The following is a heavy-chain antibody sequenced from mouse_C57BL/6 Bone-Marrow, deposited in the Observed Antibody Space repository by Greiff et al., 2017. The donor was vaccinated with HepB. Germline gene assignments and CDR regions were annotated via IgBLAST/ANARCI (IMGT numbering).Heavy chain of an antibody. V-gene: IGHV5-12*01. Sequence: EVKLMESGGGLVQPGGSLKLSCAASGFTFSDYYMYWVRQTPEKRLEWVAYISNGGGSTYYPDTVKGRFTISRDNAKNTLYLQMSRLKSEDTAMYYCARPRPYYAMDYWVQGTSVTVSS. CDR2: ISNGGGST. CDR1: GFTFSDYY. J-gene: IGHJ4*01. CDR3: ARPRPYYAMDY.